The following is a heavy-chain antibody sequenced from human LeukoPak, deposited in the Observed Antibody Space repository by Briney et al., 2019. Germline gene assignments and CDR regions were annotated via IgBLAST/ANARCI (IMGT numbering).Heavy chain of an antibody. D-gene: IGHD2-2*01. CDR2: IWYDGSDK. Sequence: GGSLRLSCAASGFTFSNYGMHWVRQAPGKGLEWVAVIWYDGSDKYYADSVKGRFTISRDNSKNTLYLQMNSLRAEDTAVYYCARDSRRIVVVPAATPGYFDYWGQGTLVTVSS. J-gene: IGHJ4*02. V-gene: IGHV3-33*01. CDR3: ARDSRRIVVVPAATPGYFDY. CDR1: GFTFSNYG.